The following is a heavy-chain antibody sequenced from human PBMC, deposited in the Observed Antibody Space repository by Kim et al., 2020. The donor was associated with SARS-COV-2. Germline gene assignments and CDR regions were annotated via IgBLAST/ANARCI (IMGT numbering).Heavy chain of an antibody. Sequence: GGSLRLSCTTSGFTFTGHAMSWVRQAPGKGLEWVSSIDGSDGTTYYVHSVKGRFSISRDDSKNTLYLQMSALRADDTAAYSCLKGGWGWIWDYWGQGNLVTVSS. V-gene: IGHV3-23*01. CDR3: LKGGWGWIWDY. D-gene: IGHD2-21*01. CDR1: GFTFTGHA. J-gene: IGHJ4*02. CDR2: IDGSDGTT.